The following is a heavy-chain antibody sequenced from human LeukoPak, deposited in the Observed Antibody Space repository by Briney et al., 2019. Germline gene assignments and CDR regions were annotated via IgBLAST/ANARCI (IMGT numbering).Heavy chain of an antibody. CDR2: IYYSGST. Sequence: PSETLSLTCTVSGGSISSYYWSCIRQHPGKGQEWIGYIYYSGSTNYNPSLKSRVTISVDTSKNQFSLKLSSVTAADTAVYYCAREVVRQWLVLGEYYFDYWGQGTLVTVSS. CDR1: GGSISSYY. D-gene: IGHD6-19*01. CDR3: AREVVRQWLVLGEYYFDY. J-gene: IGHJ4*02. V-gene: IGHV4-59*12.